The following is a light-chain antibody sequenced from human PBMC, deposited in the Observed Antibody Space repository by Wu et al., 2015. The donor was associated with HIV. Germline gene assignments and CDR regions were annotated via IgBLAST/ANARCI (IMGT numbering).Light chain of an antibody. CDR1: QSVKQQTY. CDR3: QQYGNSRGT. Sequence: RASQSVKQQTYLRPGYPGHETLAPGSQASSSYGVSNRATGIPDRFSGSGSETDFTLTISRLEPEDFAMYYCQQYGNSRGTFGQGTKVEIK. CDR2: GVS. V-gene: IGKV3-20*01. J-gene: IGKJ1*01.